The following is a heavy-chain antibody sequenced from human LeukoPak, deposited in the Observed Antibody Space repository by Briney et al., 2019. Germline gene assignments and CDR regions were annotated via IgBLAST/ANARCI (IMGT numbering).Heavy chain of an antibody. D-gene: IGHD3-22*01. V-gene: IGHV3-21*01. CDR3: ARVMGYYDSSGYYYDNTFDY. Sequence: KPGGSLRLSCAASGFTFSSYSMNWVRQAPGKGLEWVSSISTTSRDIYYTDSVKGRFTISRDNAKNSLYLQMNSLRAEDTAVYYCARVMGYYDSSGYYYDNTFDYWGQGTLVTVSS. CDR2: ISTTSRDI. J-gene: IGHJ4*02. CDR1: GFTFSSYS.